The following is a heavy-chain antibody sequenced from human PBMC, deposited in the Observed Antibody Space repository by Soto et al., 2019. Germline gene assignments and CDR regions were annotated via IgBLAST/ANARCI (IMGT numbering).Heavy chain of an antibody. CDR1: GSTFTGSY. Sequence: SVKVSFKASGSTFTGSYLHGVRQAPGQGLEWMGSINPNSGGTNYAQKFQGRVTMTRDTAISTAYMELSSLIAADTAVYFCAREKLTAVAEYTYYYGMDVWGQGTPVTVSS. D-gene: IGHD6-19*01. V-gene: IGHV1-2*02. J-gene: IGHJ6*01. CDR3: AREKLTAVAEYTYYYGMDV. CDR2: INPNSGGT.